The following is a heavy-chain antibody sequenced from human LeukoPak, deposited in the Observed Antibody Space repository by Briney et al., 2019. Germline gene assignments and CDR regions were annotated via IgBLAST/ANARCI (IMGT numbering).Heavy chain of an antibody. Sequence: KVGESLKISCKGSGYSFSSYWIAWVRQMPGKGLEYMGIINPGNSDIRYSPSFQGQVTISADKSISTAYLEWSSLKASDTAIYYCARHLDGYNPFDYWGQGTPVTVSS. CDR1: GYSFSSYW. CDR2: INPGNSDI. D-gene: IGHD5-24*01. CDR3: ARHLDGYNPFDY. V-gene: IGHV5-51*01. J-gene: IGHJ4*02.